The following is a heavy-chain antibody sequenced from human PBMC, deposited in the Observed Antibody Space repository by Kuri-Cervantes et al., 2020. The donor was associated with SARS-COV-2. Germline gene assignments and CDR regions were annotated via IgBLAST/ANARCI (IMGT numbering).Heavy chain of an antibody. CDR2: IYYSGST. Sequence: SETLSLTCTVSGGSISSSSYYWGWIRQPPGKGLEWIGYIYYSGSTNYNPSLKSRVTISVDTSKNQFSLKLSSVTAADTAVYYCARERRGYSYGPWFDPWGQGTLVTISS. J-gene: IGHJ5*02. V-gene: IGHV4-61*01. CDR3: ARERRGYSYGPWFDP. CDR1: GGSISSSSYY. D-gene: IGHD5-18*01.